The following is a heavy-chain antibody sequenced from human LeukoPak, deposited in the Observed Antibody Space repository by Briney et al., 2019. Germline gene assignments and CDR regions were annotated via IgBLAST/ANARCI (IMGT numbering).Heavy chain of an antibody. CDR1: GGTFSSYA. J-gene: IGHJ4*02. D-gene: IGHD6-19*01. CDR2: IIPIFGTA. Sequence: ASVKVSCKASGGTFSSYAISWVRQAPGQGLEWMGGIIPIFGTANYAHKFQGRVTITADESTSTAYMELSSLRSEDTAVYYCASTYSSGWYVYWGQGTLVTVSS. V-gene: IGHV1-69*13. CDR3: ASTYSSGWYVY.